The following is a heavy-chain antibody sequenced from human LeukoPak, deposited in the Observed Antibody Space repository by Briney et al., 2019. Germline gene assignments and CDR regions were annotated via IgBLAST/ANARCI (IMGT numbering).Heavy chain of an antibody. J-gene: IGHJ4*02. CDR3: ARGSEKKLRYFGWAPFDY. D-gene: IGHD3-9*01. CDR2: INWYGGST. Sequence: GGSLTLSCAASGFTFDDYGMGWVRQPPGKGLEWVSGINWYGGSTGYADSVKGRFTISRDNAKNSLYLQMNSLRAEATALYYGARGSEKKLRYFGWAPFDYWGQGTLVTVSS. CDR1: GFTFDDYG. V-gene: IGHV3-20*04.